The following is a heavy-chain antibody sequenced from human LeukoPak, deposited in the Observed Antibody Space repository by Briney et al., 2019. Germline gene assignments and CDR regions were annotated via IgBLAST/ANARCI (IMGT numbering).Heavy chain of an antibody. CDR2: ISGSGGNT. CDR3: AKTLTTVTKRYWYFDL. Sequence: PGGSLRLSCAASGFTFSSYAMSWVRQAPGKGLEWVSAISGSGGNTYYADSVKGRFTISRDNSKNTLYLQMNSLRAEDTAVYYCAKTLTTVTKRYWYFDLRGRGTLVTVSS. V-gene: IGHV3-23*01. D-gene: IGHD4-17*01. J-gene: IGHJ2*01. CDR1: GFTFSSYA.